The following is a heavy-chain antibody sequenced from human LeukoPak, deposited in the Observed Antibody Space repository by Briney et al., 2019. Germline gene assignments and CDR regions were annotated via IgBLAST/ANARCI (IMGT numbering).Heavy chain of an antibody. V-gene: IGHV3-48*01. CDR2: ISSSSSTI. CDR1: GFTFSSYA. D-gene: IGHD2-15*01. J-gene: IGHJ4*02. CDR3: ARAPPIFCSGGSCYFHPFDY. Sequence: GGSLRLSCAASGFTFSSYAMHWVRQAPGKGLEWVSYISSSSSTIYYADSVKGRFTISRDNAKNSLYLQMNSLRAEDTAVYYCARAPPIFCSGGSCYFHPFDYWGQGTLVTVSS.